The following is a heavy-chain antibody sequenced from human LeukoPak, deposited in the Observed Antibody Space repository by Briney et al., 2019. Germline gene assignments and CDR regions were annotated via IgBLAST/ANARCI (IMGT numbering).Heavy chain of an antibody. Sequence: GGSLRLSCAASGFTVSSNYMSWVRQAPGKGLEWVSVIYSGGSTYYADSVKGRFTISRDNSKNTLYLQMNSLRAEDTAVYYCARDSFPIAVAGGSDYWGQGTLVTVSS. CDR3: ARDSFPIAVAGGSDY. CDR2: IYSGGST. J-gene: IGHJ4*02. V-gene: IGHV3-66*01. D-gene: IGHD6-19*01. CDR1: GFTVSSNY.